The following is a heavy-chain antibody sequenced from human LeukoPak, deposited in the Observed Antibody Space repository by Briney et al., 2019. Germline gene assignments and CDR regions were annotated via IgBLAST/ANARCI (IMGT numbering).Heavy chain of an antibody. CDR2: INPNSGGT. J-gene: IGHJ4*02. D-gene: IGHD3-10*01. Sequence: ASLKVSCKASGYTFTGYYMHWVRQAPGQGLEWMGRINPNSGGTNYAQKFQGRVTMTRDTSISTAYMELSRLRSDDTAVYYCARERRSFGEFRPVYFDYWGQGTLVTVSS. CDR3: ARERRSFGEFRPVYFDY. V-gene: IGHV1-2*06. CDR1: GYTFTGYY.